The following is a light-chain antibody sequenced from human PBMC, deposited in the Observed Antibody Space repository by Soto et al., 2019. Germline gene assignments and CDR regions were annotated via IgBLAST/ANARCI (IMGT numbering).Light chain of an antibody. Sequence: QSALTQPASVSGSPGQSITISCTGTSSDVGGYKYVSWYQQHPDKAPKLIIFEVSNRPSGISSRFSGSKSGNTGSLTISGLQAEDEADYYCASYTSSSTSVIFGRGTKLTVL. V-gene: IGLV2-14*01. J-gene: IGLJ2*01. CDR1: SSDVGGYKY. CDR3: ASYTSSSTSVI. CDR2: EVS.